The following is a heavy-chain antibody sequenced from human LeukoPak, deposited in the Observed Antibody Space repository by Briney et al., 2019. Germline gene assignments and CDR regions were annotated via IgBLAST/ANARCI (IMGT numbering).Heavy chain of an antibody. J-gene: IGHJ5*02. Sequence: ASVKVSCKASGYTFTSYDINWVRQATGQGLEWMGWMNPNSGNTGYAQKFQGRVTITRNTSISTAYMELSSLRSEDTDVYYCARSVHTVGNWFDPWGQGTLVTVSS. V-gene: IGHV1-8*03. CDR1: GYTFTSYD. D-gene: IGHD4-11*01. CDR3: ARSVHTVGNWFDP. CDR2: MNPNSGNT.